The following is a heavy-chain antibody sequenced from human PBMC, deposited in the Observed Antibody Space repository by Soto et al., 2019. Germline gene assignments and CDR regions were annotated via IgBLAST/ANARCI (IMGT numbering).Heavy chain of an antibody. V-gene: IGHV5-10-1*01. J-gene: IGHJ4*02. CDR2: IDPRDSYT. D-gene: IGHD5-18*01. CDR1: GYSFTSYW. Sequence: GQSLKISSKGSGYSFTSYWISGVRQMPGKGREWLGRIDPRDSYTNYSPSFQGHVTISADKSISTAYLQWSSLKASDTAMYYCARLSFFGGDTAMVRDYWGQGTQVTVSS. CDR3: ARLSFFGGDTAMVRDY.